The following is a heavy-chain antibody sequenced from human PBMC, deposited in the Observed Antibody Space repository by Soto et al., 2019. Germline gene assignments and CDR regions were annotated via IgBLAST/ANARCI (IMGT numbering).Heavy chain of an antibody. D-gene: IGHD3-3*02. CDR1: GFTFSSYG. V-gene: IGHV3-30*18. Sequence: PGGSLRLSCAASGFTFSSYGMHWVRQAPGKGLEWVAVISYDGSNKYYADSVKGRFTISRDNSKNTLYLQMNSLRAEDTAVYYCAKDPGISQIFDYWGQGTLVTVSS. CDR2: ISYDGSNK. J-gene: IGHJ4*02. CDR3: AKDPGISQIFDY.